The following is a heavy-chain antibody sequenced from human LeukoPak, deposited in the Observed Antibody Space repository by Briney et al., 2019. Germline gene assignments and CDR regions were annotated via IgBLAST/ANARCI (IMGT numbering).Heavy chain of an antibody. CDR2: IRNSGPT. J-gene: IGHJ4*02. CDR1: HDSISDYF. D-gene: IGHD2/OR15-2a*01. V-gene: IGHV4-59*08. Sequence: SETLSLTCTVSHDSISDYFWSWIRQSPGKGLEWIAYIRNSGPTRYNPSLQSRVTISLDTSKNQFSLKLTSVTAADTAVYYCAGHHPRNTVDFWGQGTLVTVSS. CDR3: AGHHPRNTVDF.